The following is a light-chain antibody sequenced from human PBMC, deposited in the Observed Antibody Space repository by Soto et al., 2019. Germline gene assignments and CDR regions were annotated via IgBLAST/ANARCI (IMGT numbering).Light chain of an antibody. CDR2: RND. V-gene: IGLV1-47*01. CDR1: SSNIGSHY. Sequence: QLVLTQPPSASGTPGQRVTISCSGSSSNIGSHYVYWYQQLPGPAPKLLIFRNDQRPSGVPDRFSGSRSGTSASLAISGLRSEDEADYYCAAWDDSLSGVVFGGGTKLTVL. CDR3: AAWDDSLSGVV. J-gene: IGLJ2*01.